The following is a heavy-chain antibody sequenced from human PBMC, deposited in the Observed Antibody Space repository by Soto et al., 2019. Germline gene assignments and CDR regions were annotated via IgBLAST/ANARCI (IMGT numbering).Heavy chain of an antibody. D-gene: IGHD6-13*01. Sequence: LGLSCAASGFTLSSYVMHWVRQAPGKGLEWVAVIWYDGSNKYYADSVKGRFTISRDNSKNTLYLQMNSLRVEDTAVYYCARDRGSMAAAADYWGQGTLVTVSS. CDR2: IWYDGSNK. CDR1: GFTLSSYV. J-gene: IGHJ4*02. CDR3: ARDRGSMAAAADY. V-gene: IGHV3-33*01.